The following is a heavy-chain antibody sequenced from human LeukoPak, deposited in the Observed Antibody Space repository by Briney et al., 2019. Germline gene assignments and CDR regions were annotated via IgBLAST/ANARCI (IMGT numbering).Heavy chain of an antibody. CDR2: IKQDGSEK. CDR3: AGSIAATYYFDY. D-gene: IGHD6-6*01. Sequence: GGSLRLSCAASGFTFSSYWTSWVRQAPGKGLEWVANIKQDGSEKYYVDSVKGRFTISRDNAKNSLYLQMNSLRAEDTAVYYCAGSIAATYYFDYWGQGTLVTVSS. V-gene: IGHV3-7*05. J-gene: IGHJ4*02. CDR1: GFTFSSYW.